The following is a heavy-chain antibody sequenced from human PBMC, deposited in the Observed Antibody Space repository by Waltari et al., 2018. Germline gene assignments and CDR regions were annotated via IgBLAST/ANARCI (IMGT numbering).Heavy chain of an antibody. CDR2: IKNRAHHYTT. J-gene: IGHJ6*01. V-gene: IGHV3-72*01. CDR1: GFTFSSYG. CDR3: AQYY. Sequence: FQLVVSGGGVVQPGRSLTLPCAASGFTFSSYGIHWVRQAPGKGLEWVGRIKNRAHHYTTEYAASVRGRFNISRDDSKNLLYLQMNSLTTMDTAVYYCAQYY.